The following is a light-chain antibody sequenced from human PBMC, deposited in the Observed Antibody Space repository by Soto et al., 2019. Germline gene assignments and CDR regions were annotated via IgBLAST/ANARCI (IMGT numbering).Light chain of an antibody. Sequence: DSLLTQSPGTLSLSPGERAPLSCRASQSVSSSDLAWYQQKPGQAPRLLIYGASSRATGIPDRFSGSGSGTDFTLTISGLEPEDSAAYYCQQYNNWPPITFGQGTRLEIK. CDR2: GAS. CDR3: QQYNNWPPIT. CDR1: QSVSSSD. J-gene: IGKJ5*01. V-gene: IGKV3-20*01.